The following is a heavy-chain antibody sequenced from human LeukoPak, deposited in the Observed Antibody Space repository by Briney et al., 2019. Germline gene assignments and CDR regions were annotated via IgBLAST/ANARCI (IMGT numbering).Heavy chain of an antibody. CDR2: IYHSGST. CDR3: ARMDYGDYGLEN. D-gene: IGHD4-17*01. J-gene: IGHJ4*02. Sequence: SQTLSLTCAVSGGSISSGGYSWSWIRQPPGKGLEWIGYIYHSGSTNYNPSLKSRVTMSVDTSKNQFSLKLSSVTAADTAVYYCARMDYGDYGLENWGQGTLVTVSS. V-gene: IGHV4-30-2*01. CDR1: GGSISSGGYS.